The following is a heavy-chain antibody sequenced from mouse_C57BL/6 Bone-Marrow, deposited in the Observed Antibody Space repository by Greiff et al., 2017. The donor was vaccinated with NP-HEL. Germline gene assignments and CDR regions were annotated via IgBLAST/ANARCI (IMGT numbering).Heavy chain of an antibody. CDR1: GFTFSSYA. CDR3: ARDWGWLLRYFDV. Sequence: DVKLVESGGGLVKPGGSLKLSCAASGFTFSSYAMSWVRQTPEKRLEWVATISDGGSYTYYPDNVKGRFTISRDNAKNNRYLQMSHLKSEDTAMYYCARDWGWLLRYFDVWDTGTTVTVSS. J-gene: IGHJ1*03. D-gene: IGHD2-3*01. CDR2: ISDGGSYT. V-gene: IGHV5-4*01.